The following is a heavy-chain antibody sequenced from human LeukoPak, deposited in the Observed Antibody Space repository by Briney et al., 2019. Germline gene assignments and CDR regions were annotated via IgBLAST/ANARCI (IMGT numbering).Heavy chain of an antibody. CDR3: ARQTGSGLFILP. J-gene: IGHJ4*02. V-gene: IGHV4-34*01. Sequence: PSETLSLTCAVYGGSFSGYYWSWIRQPPGKGLEWIGEINHSGSTNYNPSLKSRVTISVDTSKNQFSLKLSSVTAADTAVYYCARQTGSGLFILPGGQGTLVTVST. D-gene: IGHD3/OR15-3a*01. CDR2: INHSGST. CDR1: GGSFSGYY.